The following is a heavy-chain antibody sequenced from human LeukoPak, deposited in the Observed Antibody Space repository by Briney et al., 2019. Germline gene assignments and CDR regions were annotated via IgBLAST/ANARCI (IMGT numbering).Heavy chain of an antibody. V-gene: IGHV4-61*02. D-gene: IGHD4-17*01. CDR2: IYTSGST. J-gene: IGHJ4*02. CDR1: GGSISSGSYY. CDR3: ARGGYGVPSY. Sequence: SQTLSLTCTVSGGSISSGSYYWSWIRQPAGKGLEWIGRIYTSGSTNYNPSLKSRVTISVDTSKNQFSLKLSSVTAADTAVYYCARGGYGVPSYWGQGTLVTVSS.